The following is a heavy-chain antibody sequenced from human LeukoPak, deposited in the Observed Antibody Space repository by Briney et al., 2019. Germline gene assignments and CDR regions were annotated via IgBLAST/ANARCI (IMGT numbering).Heavy chain of an antibody. CDR2: IKKDGSET. V-gene: IGHV3-7*03. Sequence: GGSLRLSCAASGFTFSTSWMSWVRQVPGKGLEWVDNIKKDGSETYYVDSVKGRFTISRDNAKISLYLQMNSLRAEDTAMYYCARGRYSGTTYYFDYWGLGTLVTVSS. D-gene: IGHD5-12*01. CDR1: GFTFSTSW. J-gene: IGHJ4*02. CDR3: ARGRYSGTTYYFDY.